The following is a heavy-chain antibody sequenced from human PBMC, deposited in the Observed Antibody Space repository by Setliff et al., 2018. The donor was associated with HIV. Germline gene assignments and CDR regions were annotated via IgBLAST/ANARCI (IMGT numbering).Heavy chain of an antibody. CDR1: GYTFINYH. J-gene: IGHJ6*03. V-gene: IGHV1-18*01. CDR3: ARVPVSNYYYYMDV. Sequence: GASVKVSCKASGYTFINYHITWVRQAPGQGLEWVGSISASSVNTNYTQGRVTMTTDISTSTAYMELRSLRSADSAVYYCARVPVSNYYYYMDVWGTGTTVTVSS. CDR2: ISASSVNT.